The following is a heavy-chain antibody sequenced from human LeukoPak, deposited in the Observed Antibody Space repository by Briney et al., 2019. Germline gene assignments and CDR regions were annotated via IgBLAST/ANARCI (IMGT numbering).Heavy chain of an antibody. D-gene: IGHD2-15*01. CDR1: GFTFSSYA. CDR3: ATGPYCGGGTCYTLGAFDI. CDR2: ISYDGSNK. J-gene: IGHJ3*02. Sequence: PGGSLRLSCAASGFTFSSYAMHWVRQAPGKGLEWVAVISYDGSNKYYADSVKGRFTISRDNSRNTVYLQMNSLRAEDSAVYHCATGPYCGGGTCYTLGAFDIWGQGTLASVSS. V-gene: IGHV3-30-3*01.